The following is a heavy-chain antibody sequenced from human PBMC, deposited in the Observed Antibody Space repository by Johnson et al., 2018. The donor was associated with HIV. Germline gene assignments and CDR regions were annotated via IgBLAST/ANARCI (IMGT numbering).Heavy chain of an antibody. J-gene: IGHJ3*02. CDR1: GFTFSSYD. V-gene: IGHV3-13*01. Sequence: VQLVESGGGLVQPGGYLRLSCAASGFTFSSYDMHWVRQATGKGLEWVSAIGTAGDTYYPGSVKGRFTISRDNAKKSLYLHMNTLRVEDTALYYCVRVGTYCGDDCYSRVDVFDIWGQGTMVTVSS. CDR2: IGTAGDT. D-gene: IGHD2-21*02. CDR3: VRVGTYCGDDCYSRVDVFDI.